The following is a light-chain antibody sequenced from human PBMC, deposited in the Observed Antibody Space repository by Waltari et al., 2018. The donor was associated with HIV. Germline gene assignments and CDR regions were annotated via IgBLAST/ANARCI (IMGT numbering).Light chain of an antibody. J-gene: IGKJ4*01. CDR1: QSLLNTSNKTKY. Sequence: DILMTQSPESLAVSLGVSASITCRSSQSLLNTSNKTKYLAWYQEKPGQAPRLLIYCATTRESGVPGRFSGCASGTDYTLTNTSLQAEDVETYYCQQEIGVPLTFGGETKV. CDR2: CAT. V-gene: IGKV4-1*01. CDR3: QQEIGVPLT.